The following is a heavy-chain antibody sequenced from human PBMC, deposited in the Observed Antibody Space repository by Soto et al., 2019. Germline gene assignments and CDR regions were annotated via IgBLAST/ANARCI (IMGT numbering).Heavy chain of an antibody. CDR2: INVGNGNT. V-gene: IGHV1-3*01. Sequence: ATVKVSYNASVYPVTNSAIRWLRQAPGQGLEWMGWINVGNGNTGYSRKFQGRVTNARDMSASTAYIEVTSLTSEDTAIYYCAREGAHYTPLDHWGQGTMVTVSS. J-gene: IGHJ4*02. D-gene: IGHD2-15*01. CDR3: AREGAHYTPLDH. CDR1: VYPVTNSA.